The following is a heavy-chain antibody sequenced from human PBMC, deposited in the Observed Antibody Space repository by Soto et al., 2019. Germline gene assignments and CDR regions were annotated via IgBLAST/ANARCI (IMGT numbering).Heavy chain of an antibody. J-gene: IGHJ4*02. D-gene: IGHD6-19*01. Sequence: GGSLRLSCAASGFTFSSYAMSWVRQAPGKGLEWVSAISGSGGSTYYADSVKGRFTISRDNSKNTLYLQMNSLRAEDTAVYYCAKQQGRIRIAVAGTGPNGFDYWGQGTLVTVSS. CDR1: GFTFSSYA. CDR2: ISGSGGST. CDR3: AKQQGRIRIAVAGTGPNGFDY. V-gene: IGHV3-23*01.